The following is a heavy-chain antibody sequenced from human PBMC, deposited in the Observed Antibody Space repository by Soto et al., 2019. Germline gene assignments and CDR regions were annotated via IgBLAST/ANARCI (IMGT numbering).Heavy chain of an antibody. CDR2: IKQDGTEK. Sequence: GGPLRLSCEASGFTFSSYWLTWVRQAPGKGLEWVANIKQDGTEKYYADSVKGRFTISRDNAKNSLYLQMNSLRGEDTAVYYCARDSKWLADYFFYYSMDVWGQGTTVTVSS. J-gene: IGHJ6*01. D-gene: IGHD6-19*01. CDR1: GFTFSSYW. CDR3: ARDSKWLADYFFYYSMDV. V-gene: IGHV3-7*03.